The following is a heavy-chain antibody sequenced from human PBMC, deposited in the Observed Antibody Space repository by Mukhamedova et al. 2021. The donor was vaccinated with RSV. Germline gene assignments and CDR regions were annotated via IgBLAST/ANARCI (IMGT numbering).Heavy chain of an antibody. CDR3: ARGGQRLLYYFDS. Sequence: VGLIRSRPFGGTTEYAASVKDRFIISRDDSEGIVYLQMNSLKSEDTAVYFCARGGQRLLYYFDSWRQGTLVTVSS. D-gene: IGHD2/OR15-2a*01. CDR2: IRSRPFGGTT. V-gene: IGHV3-49*02. J-gene: IGHJ4*02.